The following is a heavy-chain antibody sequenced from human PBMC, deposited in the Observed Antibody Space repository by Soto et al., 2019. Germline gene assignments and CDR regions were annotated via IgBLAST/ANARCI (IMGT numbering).Heavy chain of an antibody. D-gene: IGHD3-10*01. J-gene: IGHJ4*02. Sequence: EVQLVESGGGLVQPGGSLKLSCAASGFTFSSYLMSWVRQAPGKGLEWVANMNQDGSEIYYVDSVRGRFTISRDNAENSLYLQMNSRRAEDTAVYYCARGRSLLWFGEPRGQGTLVTVSS. V-gene: IGHV3-7*01. CDR2: MNQDGSEI. CDR3: ARGRSLLWFGEP. CDR1: GFTFSSYL.